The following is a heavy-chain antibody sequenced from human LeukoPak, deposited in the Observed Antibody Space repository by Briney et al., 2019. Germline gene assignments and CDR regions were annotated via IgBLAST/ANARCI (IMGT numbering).Heavy chain of an antibody. J-gene: IGHJ4*02. V-gene: IGHV3-21*01. CDR2: ISSSSTYI. Sequence: GGSLRLSCAASGFIFSSYNMNWVRQAPGKGLEWVSSISSSSTYIYYADSVKGRFTISRDNAKNSLYLQMNSLRDEDTAVYYCARDGYSSSPLDYWGQGALVTVSS. D-gene: IGHD6-6*01. CDR1: GFIFSSYN. CDR3: ARDGYSSSPLDY.